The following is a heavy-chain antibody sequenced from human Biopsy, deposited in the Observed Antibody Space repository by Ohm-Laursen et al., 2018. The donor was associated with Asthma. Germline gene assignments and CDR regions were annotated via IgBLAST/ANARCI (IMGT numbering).Heavy chain of an antibody. CDR3: ARDSYSSGLYDDFES. CDR1: GFTMGING. V-gene: IGHV3-30*03. CDR2: LSFDGRST. J-gene: IGHJ4*02. Sequence: SLRLSCAASGFTMGINGINWVRQAPGKGLEWMAFLSFDGRSTYYADFLKGRLSITRDNSRKTLFLHINSLSAEDTAVYYCARDSYSSGLYDDFESWGQGTLVTVSS. D-gene: IGHD6-19*01.